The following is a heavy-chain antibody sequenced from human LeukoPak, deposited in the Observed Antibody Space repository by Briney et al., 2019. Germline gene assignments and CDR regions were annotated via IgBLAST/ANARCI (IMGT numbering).Heavy chain of an antibody. J-gene: IGHJ4*02. D-gene: IGHD4-23*01. Sequence: GGSLRLSCAASGFTFSDYYMSWIRQAPGKGLEWVSYISSSSTIYYADSVKGRFTISRDNAKNSLYLQMNSLRAEDTAVYYCARGLGYFGGRFDYWGQGTLVTVSS. CDR1: GFTFSDYY. CDR2: ISSSSTI. V-gene: IGHV3-11*01. CDR3: ARGLGYFGGRFDY.